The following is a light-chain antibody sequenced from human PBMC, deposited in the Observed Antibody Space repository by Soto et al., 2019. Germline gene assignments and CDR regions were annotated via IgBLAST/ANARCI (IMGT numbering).Light chain of an antibody. V-gene: IGLV2-23*01. CDR1: SCDVGRYNL. CDR2: EDN. J-gene: IGLJ2*01. Sequence: QSALAQPASVSGSPGQSITISCTGSSCDVGRYNLVSWYQQHPDKAPKLIIYEDNERPSGVSDRFSGSKSGNTASLTISGLQTEDEADYYCCSYAGGTSVIFGGGTKLTVL. CDR3: CSYAGGTSVI.